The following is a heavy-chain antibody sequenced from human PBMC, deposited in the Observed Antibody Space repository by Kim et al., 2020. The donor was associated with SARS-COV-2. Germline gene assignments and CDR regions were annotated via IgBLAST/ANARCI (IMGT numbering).Heavy chain of an antibody. CDR1: GFTFSSYW. D-gene: IGHD3-16*01. CDR3: ASLSIGYVWDKFDY. Sequence: GGSLRLSCVASGFTFSSYWMHWVRQAPGKGLLWVSRVNSDGSSTSYADSVKGRFTISRDNARNTLYLQMNSLRAEDTAVYYCASLSIGYVWDKFDYWGQGALGTVSS. CDR2: VNSDGSST. V-gene: IGHV3-74*01. J-gene: IGHJ4*02.